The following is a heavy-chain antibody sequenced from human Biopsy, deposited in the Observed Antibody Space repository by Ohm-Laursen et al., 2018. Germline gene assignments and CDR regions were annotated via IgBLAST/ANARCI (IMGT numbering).Heavy chain of an antibody. D-gene: IGHD3-22*01. V-gene: IGHV4-34*01. Sequence: TLSLTCAVYGESFNGYYWSWIRQTPGKGLEWIGEINHSGRTNYNPSLKSRVTISVDTSKNQFSLKVRSVTAADTAVYYCERGVDYYDPYHYYALDVWGQGTTVTVSS. CDR3: ERGVDYYDPYHYYALDV. CDR2: INHSGRT. CDR1: GESFNGYY. J-gene: IGHJ6*02.